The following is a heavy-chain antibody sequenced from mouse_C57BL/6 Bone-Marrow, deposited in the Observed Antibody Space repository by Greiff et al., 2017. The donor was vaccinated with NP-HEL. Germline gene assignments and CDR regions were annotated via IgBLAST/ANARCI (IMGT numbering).Heavy chain of an antibody. CDR1: GYTFTSYG. Sequence: QVQLQQSGAELARPGASVKLSCKASGYTFTSYGISWVKQRTGQGLEWIGEIYPRSGNTYYNEKFKGKATLTADKSSSTAYMELRSLTSEYSAVYFCARRDYDGYYFDYWGQGTTLTVSS. V-gene: IGHV1-81*01. D-gene: IGHD2-4*01. CDR3: ARRDYDGYYFDY. J-gene: IGHJ2*01. CDR2: IYPRSGNT.